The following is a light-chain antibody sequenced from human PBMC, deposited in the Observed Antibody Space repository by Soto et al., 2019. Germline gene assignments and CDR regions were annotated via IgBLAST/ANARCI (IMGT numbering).Light chain of an antibody. CDR3: SSYTSSNTYV. CDR2: EVS. J-gene: IGLJ1*01. CDR1: SGDVGGYNY. Sequence: QSALTQPASVSGSPGRPFTISCTGTSGDVGGYNYVSWYQQHPGKAPKLIIYEVSNRPSGVSNRFSGSKSDNTASLTISGLQAEDEADYYCSSYTSSNTYVFGTGTKLTVL. V-gene: IGLV2-14*01.